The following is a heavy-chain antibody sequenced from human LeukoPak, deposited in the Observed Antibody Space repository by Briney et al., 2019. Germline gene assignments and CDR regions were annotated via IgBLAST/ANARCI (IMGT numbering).Heavy chain of an antibody. CDR2: IYWDDDR. D-gene: IGHD3-22*01. V-gene: IGHV2-5*02. CDR3: AHRKNYYDSSVFDN. CDR1: GFSLNTRGVG. Sequence: SGPTLVNPTQTLTLTRTFSGFSLNTRGVGVGWIRQPPGRALEWLALIYWDDDRRYSPSLKSRLTIAKDTSKNQVVLTMTNMDPVDTATYFCAHRKNYYDSSVFDNWGQGTLVTVSS. J-gene: IGHJ4*02.